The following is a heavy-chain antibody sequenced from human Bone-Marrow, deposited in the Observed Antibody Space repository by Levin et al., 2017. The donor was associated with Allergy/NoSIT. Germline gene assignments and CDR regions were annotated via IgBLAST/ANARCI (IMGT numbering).Heavy chain of an antibody. CDR1: GFLFESYTYG. J-gene: IGHJ4*02. CDR3: ARGLQNGFYKYFDY. Sequence: GGSLRLSCQASGFLFESYTYGITWVRQAPGPGLEWMGWINAYNGDTETAPKFQGTVTMTADRSTNTAYMELRSLSPDDTALYYCARGLQNGFYKYFDYRDQGTLVTVSA. CDR2: INAYNGDT. V-gene: IGHV1-18*01. D-gene: IGHD3-9*01.